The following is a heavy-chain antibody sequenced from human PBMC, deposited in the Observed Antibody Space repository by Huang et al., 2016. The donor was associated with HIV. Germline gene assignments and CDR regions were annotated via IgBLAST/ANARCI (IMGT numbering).Heavy chain of an antibody. D-gene: IGHD3-22*01. J-gene: IGHJ6*03. V-gene: IGHV4-34*01. CDR3: ARLVAVNGYYYMDV. CDR2: AHHSGNS. CDR1: GGSFSDYY. Sequence: QVQLLQRGAGLLRASETLSLTCGVYGGSFSDYYWPWIRQPPGKGLGWIGEAHHSGNSNSNPSFRGRASLSIDTSKNQFSLTLDSVSAADTAVYYCARLVAVNGYYYMDVWGKGTTVTVSS.